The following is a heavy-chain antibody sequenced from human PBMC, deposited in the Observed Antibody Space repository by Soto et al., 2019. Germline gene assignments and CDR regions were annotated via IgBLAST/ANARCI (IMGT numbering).Heavy chain of an antibody. V-gene: IGHV3-73*01. CDR3: ILTASEYSRGLYWS. J-gene: IGHJ5*02. CDR2: IRSKGNNYAT. CDR1: GFIFSGSA. Sequence: GGSLRLSCAASGFIFSGSAIHWVRQASGKGLEWVARIRSKGNNYATAYAASVKGRFTISRDDSKKTAYLQLNSLKAEDTAVYYCILTASEYSRGLYWSWGQGTLVTVSS. D-gene: IGHD6-19*01.